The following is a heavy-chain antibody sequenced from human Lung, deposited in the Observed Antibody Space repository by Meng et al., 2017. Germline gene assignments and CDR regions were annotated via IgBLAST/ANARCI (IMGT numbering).Heavy chain of an antibody. V-gene: IGHV4-34*01. Sequence: QVQPQEWAAGLLKPSWALSLTCVVSGGSFSDYYWSWIRQPPGKGLEWIGEINHSGSTNYNPSLESRATISVDTSQNNLSLKLSSVTAADSAVYYCARGPTTMAHDFDYWGQGTLVTVSS. J-gene: IGHJ4*02. CDR3: ARGPTTMAHDFDY. CDR2: INHSGST. CDR1: GGSFSDYY. D-gene: IGHD4-11*01.